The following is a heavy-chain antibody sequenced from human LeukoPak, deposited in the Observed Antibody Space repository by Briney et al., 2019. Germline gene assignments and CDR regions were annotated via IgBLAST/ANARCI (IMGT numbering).Heavy chain of an antibody. V-gene: IGHV4-39*01. CDR1: GDSISSTNYY. CDR3: ASAPRRSSIAGLDS. D-gene: IGHD6-13*01. CDR2: IYYSGSA. J-gene: IGHJ4*02. Sequence: SVTLSLTCTVSGDSISSTNYYWGWIRQPPGKGLEWIGSIYYSGSAYYNPSLKSRVTISLDTSKNQFSLKLTSVTAADTAVFYCASAPRRSSIAGLDSWGQGTLVTLSS.